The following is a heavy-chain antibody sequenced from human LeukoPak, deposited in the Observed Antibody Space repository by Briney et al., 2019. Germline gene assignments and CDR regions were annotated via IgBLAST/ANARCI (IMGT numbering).Heavy chain of an antibody. CDR1: GFTFSSYS. CDR2: ISSSSSTI. Sequence: GGSLRLSCAASGFTFSSYSMNWVRQAPGKGLEWVSYISSSSSTIYYADSVKGRFTISRDNAKNSLYLQMNSLRAEDTAVYYCAKAGRNWAPPNYYGMDVWGQGTTVTVSS. V-gene: IGHV3-48*01. D-gene: IGHD1-1*01. CDR3: AKAGRNWAPPNYYGMDV. J-gene: IGHJ6*02.